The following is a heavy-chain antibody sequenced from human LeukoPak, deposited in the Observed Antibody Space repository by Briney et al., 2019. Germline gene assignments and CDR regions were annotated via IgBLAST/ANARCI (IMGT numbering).Heavy chain of an antibody. V-gene: IGHV4-59*12. CDR3: ARFRSSGWYYFDS. CDR1: GGSINSYY. J-gene: IGHJ4*02. CDR2: IYYSGST. D-gene: IGHD6-19*01. Sequence: NTSETLSLTCTVSGGSINSYYWGWMRQPPGKGLEWIGYIYYSGSTSYNPSLKSRVTISLDTSKNQFSLTLSSVTAADTAVYYCARFRSSGWYYFDSWGQGMPVSVSS.